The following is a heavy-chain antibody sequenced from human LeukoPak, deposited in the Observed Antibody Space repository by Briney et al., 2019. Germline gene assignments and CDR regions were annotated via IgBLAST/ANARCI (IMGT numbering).Heavy chain of an antibody. CDR3: ARAPERGTTDV. Sequence: GGSLRLSCEASGLTFNNYWMSWFRQAPGKGLEWVANIKQDGSEKYYVDSVTGRFTISRDNAKNSLYLQMNSLRAEDTAVYYCARAPERGTTDVWGQGTTVSVSS. V-gene: IGHV3-7*01. CDR2: IKQDGSEK. CDR1: GLTFNNYW. J-gene: IGHJ6*02. D-gene: IGHD1-1*01.